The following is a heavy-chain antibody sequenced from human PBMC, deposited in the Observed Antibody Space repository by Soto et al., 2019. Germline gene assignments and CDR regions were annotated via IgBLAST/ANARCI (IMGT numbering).Heavy chain of an antibody. V-gene: IGHV3-33*08. CDR2: IWYDGSNK. J-gene: IGHJ3*02. Sequence: PGGSLRLSCAASGFTFSSYAMSWVRQAPGKGLEWVAVIWYDGSNKYYADSVKGRFTISRDNSKNTLYLQMNSLRAEDTAVYYCAREKLPQYYYDSSGDAFDIWGQGTMVTVSS. CDR1: GFTFSSYA. CDR3: AREKLPQYYYDSSGDAFDI. D-gene: IGHD3-22*01.